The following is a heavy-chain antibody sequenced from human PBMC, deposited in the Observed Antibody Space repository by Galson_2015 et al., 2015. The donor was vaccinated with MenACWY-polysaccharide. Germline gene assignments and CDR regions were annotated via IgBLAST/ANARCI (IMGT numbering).Heavy chain of an antibody. Sequence: SLRLSCAASGLTFSNNWIHWVRQAPGKGLEWVAVMSYDGSKKYYIDSVKGRFTISKDNSKNTLYLQMDSLRIEDTAVYYCAKGAADSDYWGQGTQVTVSS. J-gene: IGHJ4*02. D-gene: IGHD2-15*01. CDR1: GLTFSNNW. CDR3: AKGAADSDY. V-gene: IGHV3-30*18. CDR2: MSYDGSKK.